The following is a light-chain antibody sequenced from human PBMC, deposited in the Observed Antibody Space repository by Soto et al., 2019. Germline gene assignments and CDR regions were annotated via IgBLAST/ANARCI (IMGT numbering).Light chain of an antibody. Sequence: DIQMTQSPSTLSASVGDRVTITCRASQSISGWLAWYQQKPGKAPKFLIYDASSLESGVPSRFSGSGSGTEFTLTISSLQPDDFATYSGQQYDSYPLTFGGGTQVEIK. J-gene: IGKJ4*01. CDR3: QQYDSYPLT. CDR1: QSISGW. CDR2: DAS. V-gene: IGKV1-5*01.